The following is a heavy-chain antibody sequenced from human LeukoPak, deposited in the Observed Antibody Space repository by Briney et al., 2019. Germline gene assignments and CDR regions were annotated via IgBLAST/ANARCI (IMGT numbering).Heavy chain of an antibody. J-gene: IGHJ4*02. V-gene: IGHV1-69*06. CDR1: GGTFSSYA. CDR2: IIPIFGTA. CDR3: AYYGSGSYYRQIDY. D-gene: IGHD3-10*01. Sequence: ASVKVSCKASGGTFSSYAISWVRQPPGQGLEWMGGIIPIFGTANYAQKFQGRVTITADKSTSTAYMELSSLRSEDTAVYYCAYYGSGSYYRQIDYWGQGTLVTVSS.